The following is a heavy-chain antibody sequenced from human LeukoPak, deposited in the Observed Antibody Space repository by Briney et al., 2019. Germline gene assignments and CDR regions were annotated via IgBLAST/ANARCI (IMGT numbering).Heavy chain of an antibody. CDR2: ISSSSNYI. V-gene: IGHV3-21*01. CDR3: ARVAAAGTPY. J-gene: IGHJ4*02. CDR1: GFTFSTYR. D-gene: IGHD6-13*01. Sequence: GGSLRLSCAASGFTFSTYRMNWVRQAPGKGLEWVSCISSSSNYIYYGDSVKGRFTISRDNAKNSLYLQMNSLRAEDTAVYYCARVAAAGTPYWGQGTLVTVSS.